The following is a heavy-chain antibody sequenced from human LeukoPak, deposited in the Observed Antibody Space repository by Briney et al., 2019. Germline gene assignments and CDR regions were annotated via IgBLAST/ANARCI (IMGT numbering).Heavy chain of an antibody. V-gene: IGHV1-2*02. D-gene: IGHD5-12*01. Sequence: GASVKVSCKASGYTFTGYYMHWVRQAPGQGLEWMGWINPNSGGTNYAQKFQGRVTMTRDTSISTAYMELSRLRSDGTAVYYCARSLFVATATYFDYWGQGTLVTVSS. CDR2: INPNSGGT. CDR1: GYTFTGYY. J-gene: IGHJ4*02. CDR3: ARSLFVATATYFDY.